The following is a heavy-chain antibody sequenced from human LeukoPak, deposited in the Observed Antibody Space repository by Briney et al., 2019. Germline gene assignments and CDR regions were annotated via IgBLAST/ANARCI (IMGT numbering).Heavy chain of an antibody. D-gene: IGHD3-10*01. V-gene: IGHV3-33*01. CDR2: VSFDGSNK. J-gene: IGHJ6*02. CDR1: GFTFSSNG. CDR3: ARAGRGWFGSMDV. Sequence: PGGSLRLSCAASGFTFSSNGTHWVRQAPGKGLEWVAVVSFDGSNKYFEDSVKGRFSISRDNSRNTLYLQMNSLRAEDTAVYYCARAGRGWFGSMDVWGQGTTVTVSS.